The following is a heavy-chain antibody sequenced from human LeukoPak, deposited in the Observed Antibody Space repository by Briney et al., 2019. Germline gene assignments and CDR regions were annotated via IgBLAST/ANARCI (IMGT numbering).Heavy chain of an antibody. Sequence: PSETLSLTCAVYGGSFSGYYWSWIRQPPGKGLEWIGYIYHSGSTYYNPYLKSRVTISVDTSKNQFSLKLSSVTAADTAVYYCARQRGSYGSGIPRFDYWGQGTLVTVSS. J-gene: IGHJ4*02. D-gene: IGHD3-10*01. CDR3: ARQRGSYGSGIPRFDY. CDR1: GGSFSGYY. CDR2: IYHSGST. V-gene: IGHV4-34*01.